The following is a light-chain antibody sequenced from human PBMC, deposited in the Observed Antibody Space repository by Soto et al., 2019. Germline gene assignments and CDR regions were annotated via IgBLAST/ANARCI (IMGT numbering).Light chain of an antibody. CDR1: QSFSSY. Sequence: EVVMTQSPASLSVSPGERATLSCRASQSFSSYLAWYQQKPGQAPRLLIYDASNRATGIPARFSGSGSATDFTLTISSLEPEDFAVYYCQQRSNWPITFGQGTRLEI. CDR3: QQRSNWPIT. V-gene: IGKV3-11*01. CDR2: DAS. J-gene: IGKJ5*01.